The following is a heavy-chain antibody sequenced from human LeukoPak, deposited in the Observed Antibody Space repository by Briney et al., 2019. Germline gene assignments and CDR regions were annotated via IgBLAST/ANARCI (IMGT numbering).Heavy chain of an antibody. CDR1: GSTFSSYA. D-gene: IGHD3-3*01. V-gene: IGHV3-23*01. J-gene: IGHJ4*02. Sequence: GGSLRLSCAASGSTFSSYAMSWVRQAPGKGLEWVSAISGSGGSTYYADSVKGRFTISRDNSKNTLYLQMNSLRAEDTAVYYCAKGGYDFWSGYPPEYYFDYWGQGTLVTVSS. CDR2: ISGSGGST. CDR3: AKGGYDFWSGYPPEYYFDY.